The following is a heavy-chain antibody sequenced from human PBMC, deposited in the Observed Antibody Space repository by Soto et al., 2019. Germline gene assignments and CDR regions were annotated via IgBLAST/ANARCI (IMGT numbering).Heavy chain of an antibody. J-gene: IGHJ4*02. CDR1: GGSISSYY. V-gene: IGHV4-59*01. CDR3: AIASGGYCSGGRCYSGLYYFDY. Sequence: QVQLQESGPGLVKPSETLSLTCTVSGGSISSYYWSWIRQPPGKGLEWIGYIYYSGSTNYNPSLKPRVTISVDTSQNQFALKMSSVTAADTAVYYCAIASGGYCSGGRCYSGLYYFDYWGQGTLVTVSS. CDR2: IYYSGST. D-gene: IGHD2-15*01.